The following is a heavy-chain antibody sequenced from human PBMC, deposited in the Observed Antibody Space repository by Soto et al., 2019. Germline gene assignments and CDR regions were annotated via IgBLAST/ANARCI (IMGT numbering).Heavy chain of an antibody. CDR3: ARVMGRNADYDFWSGYHPGGEDWFDP. CDR1: GGTFSSYT. D-gene: IGHD3-3*01. Sequence: GASVKVSCKASGGTFSSYTISWVRQAPGQGLEWMGRIIPILGIANYAQKFQGRVTITADKSTSTAYMELSSLRSEDTAVYYCARVMGRNADYDFWSGYHPGGEDWFDPWGQGTLVTVSS. V-gene: IGHV1-69*02. CDR2: IIPILGIA. J-gene: IGHJ5*02.